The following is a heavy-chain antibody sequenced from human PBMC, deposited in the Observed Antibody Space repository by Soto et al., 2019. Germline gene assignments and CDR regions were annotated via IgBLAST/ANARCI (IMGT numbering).Heavy chain of an antibody. CDR2: MNPNSGNT. V-gene: IGHV1-8*01. CDR3: ARERSSSKRFDP. D-gene: IGHD3-16*02. CDR1: GYTFTSYD. Sequence: QVQLVQSGAEVKKPGASVKVSCKASGYTFTSYDINWVRQATGQGLEWMGWMNPNSGNTGYAQKSQGSVTMTRKTSISTAYLEVSSLRSEDTAVYYCARERSSSKRFDPWGQGTLVTVSS. J-gene: IGHJ5*02.